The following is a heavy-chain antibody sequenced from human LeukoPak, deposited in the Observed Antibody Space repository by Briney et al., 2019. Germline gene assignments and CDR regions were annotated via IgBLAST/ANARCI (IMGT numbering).Heavy chain of an antibody. CDR1: GFTFSSYE. Sequence: GGSLRLSCAASGFTFSSYEMNWVRQAPGKGLEWVSYISSSGSTIYYADSVKGRFTISRDNAKNSLFLQMNSLRAEDTAVYYCATDYSAYDPPDSWGQGTLVTVSS. J-gene: IGHJ4*02. V-gene: IGHV3-48*03. D-gene: IGHD5-12*01. CDR3: ATDYSAYDPPDS. CDR2: ISSSGSTI.